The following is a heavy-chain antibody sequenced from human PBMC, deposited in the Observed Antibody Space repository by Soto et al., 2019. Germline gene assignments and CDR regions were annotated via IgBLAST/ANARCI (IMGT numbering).Heavy chain of an antibody. J-gene: IGHJ6*02. CDR3: ARDVTREARQRGYYYYGMDV. CDR2: ISAYNGNT. V-gene: IGHV1-18*01. D-gene: IGHD6-25*01. CDR1: GYTFTSYG. Sequence: ASVKVSCKASGYTFTSYGISWVRQAPGQGLEWMGWISAYNGNTNYAQKLQGRVTMTTDTSTSTAYMELRSLRSDDTAVYYCARDVTREARQRGYYYYGMDVWGQGTTVTV.